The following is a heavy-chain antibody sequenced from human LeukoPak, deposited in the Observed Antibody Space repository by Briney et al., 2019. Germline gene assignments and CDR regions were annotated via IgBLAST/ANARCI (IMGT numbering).Heavy chain of an antibody. CDR1: GFTFKSYG. CDR3: ARDVSYYGSGTYGDY. Sequence: ASVKVSCKAAGFTFKSYGFSWVRQAPGQGLEWMGWISAYNGNTNYAQKFQGRVTMTTDTSTSTAYLEVRSPRSDDTAVYYCARDVSYYGSGTYGDYWGQGTLVTVSP. D-gene: IGHD3-10*01. J-gene: IGHJ4*02. V-gene: IGHV1-18*01. CDR2: ISAYNGNT.